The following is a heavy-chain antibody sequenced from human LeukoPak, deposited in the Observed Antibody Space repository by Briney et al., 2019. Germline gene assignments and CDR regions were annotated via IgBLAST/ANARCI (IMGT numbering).Heavy chain of an antibody. D-gene: IGHD2-15*01. Sequence: GGSLRLSCAASGFTFSGYAMSWVRQAPGKGLEWVSAISGSGGSTYYADSVKGRFTISRDNSKNTLYLQMNSLRAEDTAVYYCANIDIVVVVAARSFDYWGQGTLVTVSS. CDR1: GFTFSGYA. J-gene: IGHJ4*02. V-gene: IGHV3-23*01. CDR2: ISGSGGST. CDR3: ANIDIVVVVAARSFDY.